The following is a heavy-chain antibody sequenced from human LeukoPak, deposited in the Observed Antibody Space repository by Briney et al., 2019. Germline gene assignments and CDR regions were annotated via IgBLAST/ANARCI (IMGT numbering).Heavy chain of an antibody. D-gene: IGHD3-22*01. Sequence: PGRSLRLSCAASGLTFSSYGMHWVRQAPGKGLEWVAFIRYDGSNKYYADSVKGRFTISRDNSKNTLYLQMNSLRAEDTAVYYCAKDRDGGLYYYDSSGYDVDYWGQGTLVTVSS. V-gene: IGHV3-30*02. CDR1: GLTFSSYG. CDR3: AKDRDGGLYYYDSSGYDVDY. CDR2: IRYDGSNK. J-gene: IGHJ4*02.